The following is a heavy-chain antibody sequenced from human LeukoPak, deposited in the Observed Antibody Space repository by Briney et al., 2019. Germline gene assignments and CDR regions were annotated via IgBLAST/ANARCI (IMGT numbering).Heavy chain of an antibody. D-gene: IGHD2-8*01. V-gene: IGHV1-8*01. J-gene: IGHJ5*02. CDR1: GYTFTSYD. CDR2: MNPNSGNM. Sequence: EASVKVSCKASGYTFTSYDINWVRQATGQGLEWMGWMNPNSGNMGYAQKFQGRVTMTRNTSISTAYMELSSLRSEDTAVYYCARALGYCTNGVCRSDNWFDPWGQGTLVTVSS. CDR3: ARALGYCTNGVCRSDNWFDP.